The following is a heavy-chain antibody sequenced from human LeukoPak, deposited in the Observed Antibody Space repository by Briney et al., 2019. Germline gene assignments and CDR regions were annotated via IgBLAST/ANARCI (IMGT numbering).Heavy chain of an antibody. Sequence: PGGSLRLSCAASGFTFSSYAMSWVRQAPGQGLEWVSAINGSGGSTYYADSVKGRFTISRDNAKNSLHLQKNSLIAEDTAVYYCARGGYSGYDFDYWGQGTLVTVSS. V-gene: IGHV3-23*01. D-gene: IGHD5-12*01. J-gene: IGHJ4*02. CDR3: ARGGYSGYDFDY. CDR2: INGSGGST. CDR1: GFTFSSYA.